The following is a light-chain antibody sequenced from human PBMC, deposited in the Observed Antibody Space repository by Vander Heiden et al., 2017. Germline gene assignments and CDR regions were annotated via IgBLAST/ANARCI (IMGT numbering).Light chain of an antibody. CDR3: QQRSDWPAS. J-gene: IGKJ4*01. CDR2: GAS. Sequence: ELVFPQSPATLSLSPGESATLSCRASQNISTYLAWYQQKPGQAPRLLIYGASNRATGVPARFSGSGSGRDFTLTVSSLEPEDFAIYYCQQRSDWPASFGGGTMVEIK. CDR1: QNISTY. V-gene: IGKV3-11*02.